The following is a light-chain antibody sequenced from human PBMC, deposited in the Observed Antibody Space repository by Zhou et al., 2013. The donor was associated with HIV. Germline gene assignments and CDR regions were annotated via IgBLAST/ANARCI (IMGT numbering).Light chain of an antibody. CDR2: GAS. J-gene: IGKJ1*01. CDR3: QQYDNLPWT. CDR1: QNIGDY. V-gene: IGKV1-33*01. Sequence: DIQLTQSPSSLSASVGDRVAITCRASQNIGDYLNWYQHKAGKAPKLLIYGASSLQSGVPPRFTGGGSGTTFTLTISSLQPEDIGTYYCQQYDNLPWTFGQGTKVEIK.